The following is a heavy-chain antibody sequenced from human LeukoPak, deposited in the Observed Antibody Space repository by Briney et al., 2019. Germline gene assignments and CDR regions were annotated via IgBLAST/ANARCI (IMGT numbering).Heavy chain of an antibody. CDR3: ARVLKTRSGWYRPGGY. J-gene: IGHJ4*01. Sequence: ASVKVSCKASGYTFTSYDINWVRQATGQGLEWMGWMNPNSGNTGYAQKFQGRVTMTRNTSISTAYMELSSLRSEDTAVYYCARVLKTRSGWYRPGGYCGQGTLVTASA. CDR1: GYTFTSYD. CDR2: MNPNSGNT. V-gene: IGHV1-8*01. D-gene: IGHD6-19*01.